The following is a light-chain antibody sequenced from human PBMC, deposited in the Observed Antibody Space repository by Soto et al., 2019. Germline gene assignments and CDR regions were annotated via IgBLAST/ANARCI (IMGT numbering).Light chain of an antibody. CDR1: SSDAGSYNL. CDR2: EGS. Sequence: QSALTQPASLSGSPGQSITISCTGTSSDAGSYNLVSWYQQHPGKAPKLMIYEGSKRPSGVSNRFSGSKSGNTASLTISGLQAEDEADYYCCSYAGSSTYVFGPGTKVTAL. J-gene: IGLJ1*01. CDR3: CSYAGSSTYV. V-gene: IGLV2-23*01.